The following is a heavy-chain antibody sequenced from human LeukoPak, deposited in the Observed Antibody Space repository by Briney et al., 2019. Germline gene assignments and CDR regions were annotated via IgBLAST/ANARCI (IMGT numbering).Heavy chain of an antibody. V-gene: IGHV4-31*03. J-gene: IGHJ4*02. CDR1: GGSISSGGYY. CDR2: IYYSGST. CDR3: AREASKGGAYYFDY. D-gene: IGHD2-2*01. Sequence: SETLSLTCTVSGGSISSGGYYWSWIRQHPGKGLEWIGYIYYSGSTYYNPSLKSRVTISVDTSKNQFSLKLSSVTAADTAVYYCAREASKGGAYYFDYWGQGTLVTVSS.